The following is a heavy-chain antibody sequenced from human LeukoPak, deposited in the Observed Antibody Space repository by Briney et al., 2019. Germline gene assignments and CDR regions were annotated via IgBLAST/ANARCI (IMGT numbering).Heavy chain of an antibody. CDR1: GLTFSVLE. J-gene: IGHJ4*02. CDR3: IRDLFDDCSLDY. CDR2: INSDISLM. D-gene: IGHD2-21*01. Sequence: GGSLRLSCAASGLTFSVLEMNGVRQAPGKGLEWVSSINSDISLMYSAESVKGRFTISRDNARNSLYLQMSSLRVEDTAVYYCIRDLFDDCSLDYWGQGDGLTVSS. V-gene: IGHV3-21*01.